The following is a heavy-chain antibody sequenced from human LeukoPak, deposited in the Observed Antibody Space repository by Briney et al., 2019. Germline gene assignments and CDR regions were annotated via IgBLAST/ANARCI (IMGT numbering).Heavy chain of an antibody. CDR2: INPNSGGT. D-gene: IGHD3-10*01. V-gene: IGHV1-2*02. CDR1: GYTFTGYY. Sequence: ASVKVSCKASGYTFTGYYMHWVRQAPGQGLEWMGWINPNSGGTSYAQKFQGRVTMTRDTSISTAYMELSRLRSDDTAVYYCAREVGSFAYYFDYWGQGTLVTVSS. J-gene: IGHJ4*02. CDR3: AREVGSFAYYFDY.